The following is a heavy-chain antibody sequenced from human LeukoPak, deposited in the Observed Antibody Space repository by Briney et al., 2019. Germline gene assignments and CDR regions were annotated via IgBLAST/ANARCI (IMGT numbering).Heavy chain of an antibody. Sequence: PGGSLRLSCAASGFTFSGSSMHWVRHASGQGLEWVGRVKSKANSYATAYAASVKGRFTISRDDSENTAYLQMNSLKTEDTAVYYCTIDSKWGQGTQVTVSS. CDR1: GFTFSGSS. CDR2: VKSKANSYAT. D-gene: IGHD2-21*01. CDR3: TIDSK. V-gene: IGHV3-73*01. J-gene: IGHJ4*02.